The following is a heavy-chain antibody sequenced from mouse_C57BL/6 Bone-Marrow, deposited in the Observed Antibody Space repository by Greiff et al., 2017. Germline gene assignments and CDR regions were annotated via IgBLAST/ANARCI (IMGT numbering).Heavy chain of an antibody. CDR1: GFTFSSYG. Sequence: EVKLMESGGDLVKPGGSLKLSCAASGFTFSSYGLSWVRQTPDKRLEWVATISSGGSYTYYPDNVKGRFTISRDNAKNTPYRQVSILKSEDTAMYYCARRGTRGYFDVWGTGTTVTVSS. CDR2: ISSGGSYT. V-gene: IGHV5-6*02. J-gene: IGHJ1*03. D-gene: IGHD2-14*01. CDR3: ARRGTRGYFDV.